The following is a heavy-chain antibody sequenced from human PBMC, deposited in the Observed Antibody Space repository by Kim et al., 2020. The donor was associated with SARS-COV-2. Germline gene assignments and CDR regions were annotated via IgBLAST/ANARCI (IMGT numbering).Heavy chain of an antibody. CDR3: TPHDYGDYRNFDY. Sequence: GGSLRLSCAASGFTLSDSAMHWVRQASGKGLEWVARIRGKANNDATAYAASVKGRFTITRDDSKNTAYLQMNSLKTGDTAVYYCTPHDYGDYRNFDYWGQGALVTVSS. J-gene: IGHJ4*02. V-gene: IGHV3-73*01. D-gene: IGHD4-17*01. CDR1: GFTLSDSA. CDR2: IRGKANNDAT.